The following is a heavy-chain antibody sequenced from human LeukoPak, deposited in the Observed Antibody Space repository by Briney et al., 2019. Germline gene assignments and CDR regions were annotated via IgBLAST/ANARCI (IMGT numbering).Heavy chain of an antibody. J-gene: IGHJ4*02. V-gene: IGHV4-39*01. Sequence: SETLSLTCTVSGGSISSSSYYWGWIRQPPGKGLEWIGSIYYSGSTYYNPSLKSRVTISVDTSKNQFSLKLSSVTAADTAVYYCASLVTAMVTRGYFDYWGQGTLVTVSS. CDR1: GGSISSSSYY. D-gene: IGHD5-18*01. CDR2: IYYSGST. CDR3: ASLVTAMVTRGYFDY.